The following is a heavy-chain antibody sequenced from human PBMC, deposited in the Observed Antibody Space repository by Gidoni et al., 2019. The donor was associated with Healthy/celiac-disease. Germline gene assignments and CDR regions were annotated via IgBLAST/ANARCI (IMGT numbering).Heavy chain of an antibody. V-gene: IGHV3-30*18. CDR3: AKDPWVVTLGREYGMDV. CDR1: GFPFSSSG. Sequence: QVQLVESGGGVVQPGRSVRLSCPAPGFPFSSSGLHWVRHAPGQRLVWVAFISYDGSNKYYADSVKGRFTISRDNSKNTLYLQMNSLRAEDTAVYYCAKDPWVVTLGREYGMDVWGQGTTVTVSS. J-gene: IGHJ6*02. D-gene: IGHD2-21*02. CDR2: ISYDGSNK.